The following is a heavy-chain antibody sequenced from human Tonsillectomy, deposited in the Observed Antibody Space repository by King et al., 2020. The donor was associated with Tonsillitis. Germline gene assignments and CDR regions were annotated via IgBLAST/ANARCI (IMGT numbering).Heavy chain of an antibody. CDR2: ISYDGSNK. D-gene: IGHD3-10*02. Sequence: VQLVESGGGVVQPGRSLRLSCAASGFTFSSYGMHWVRQAPGKGLEWVAVISYDGSNKYYAYSVKGRFTISRDNSKNTLYLQMNSLRAEDTAVYYCAKDVPYYFDYWGQGTLVTVSS. CDR3: AKDVPYYFDY. CDR1: GFTFSSYG. V-gene: IGHV3-30*18. J-gene: IGHJ4*02.